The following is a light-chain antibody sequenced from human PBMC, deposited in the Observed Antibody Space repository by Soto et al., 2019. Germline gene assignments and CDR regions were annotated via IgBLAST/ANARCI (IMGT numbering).Light chain of an antibody. J-gene: IGKJ1*01. CDR2: GAS. V-gene: IGKV1-5*03. CDR1: QSTSSW. CDR3: QQSYSRT. Sequence: DILMTQSPSTLSASVGETVTLTCRASQSTSSWVAWYQQRPGKPPKLVIYGASTLERGVPSRFSGSGSGTDFTLTISSLQPEDFATYYCQQSYSRTFGQGTKVEIK.